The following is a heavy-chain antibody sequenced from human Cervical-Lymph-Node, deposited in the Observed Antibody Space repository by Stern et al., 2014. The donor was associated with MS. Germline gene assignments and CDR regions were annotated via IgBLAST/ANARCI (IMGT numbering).Heavy chain of an antibody. D-gene: IGHD2-15*01. V-gene: IGHV3-30*04. CDR1: GFTFSSYA. Sequence: QVQLVQSGGGVVQPGRSLRLSCVASGFTFSSYAMHWVRQAPGKGLAWVAGTSYDDTKKYYADSVQGRFTISRDNSKNTVYLQMNSLRGDDTAVYYCAREPFGTAGGSPEVDYWGQGTLVTVSS. CDR3: AREPFGTAGGSPEVDY. CDR2: TSYDDTKK. J-gene: IGHJ4*02.